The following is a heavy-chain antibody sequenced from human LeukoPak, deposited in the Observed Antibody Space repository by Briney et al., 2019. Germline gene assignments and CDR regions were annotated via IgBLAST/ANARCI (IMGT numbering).Heavy chain of an antibody. CDR1: GGSFSGYY. D-gene: IGHD5-12*01. CDR3: ASNTSPGLPAFDY. J-gene: IGHJ4*02. Sequence: SETLSLTCAVYGGSFSGYYWSWIRQPPGKGLERIGEINHSGSTNYNPSLKSRVTISVDTSKNQFSLKLSSVTAADTAVYYCASNTSPGLPAFDYWGQGTLVTVSS. V-gene: IGHV4-34*01. CDR2: INHSGST.